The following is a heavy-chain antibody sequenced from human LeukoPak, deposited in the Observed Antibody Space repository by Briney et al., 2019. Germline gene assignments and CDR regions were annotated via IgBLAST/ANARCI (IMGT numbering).Heavy chain of an antibody. CDR2: IYSGGST. Sequence: GGALIPSCAAAGISISSNYMSWGRPAAGKGVGWGSVIYSGGSTNYADTVKGRVTISRDKSKSTLYLQMNSLRPEDTALYYCAREFYCDLTHWGQGTLVTVSS. CDR1: GISISSNY. V-gene: IGHV3-66*01. J-gene: IGHJ4*02. D-gene: IGHD4-17*01. CDR3: AREFYCDLTH.